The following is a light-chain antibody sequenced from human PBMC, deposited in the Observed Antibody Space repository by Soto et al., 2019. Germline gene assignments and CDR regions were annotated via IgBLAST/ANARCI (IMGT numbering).Light chain of an antibody. CDR3: QQSYTAPLT. V-gene: IGKV1-39*01. J-gene: IGKJ4*01. CDR2: AAS. CDR1: QSISTY. Sequence: DIQMTQSPSSLSASVGDRVTITCRASQSISTYLNWYQQKPGKAPNLLIFAASTLQSGVPSRFSGSGSGTDFTLTIRSLQPEDFATYYCQQSYTAPLTLGGGTKVEI.